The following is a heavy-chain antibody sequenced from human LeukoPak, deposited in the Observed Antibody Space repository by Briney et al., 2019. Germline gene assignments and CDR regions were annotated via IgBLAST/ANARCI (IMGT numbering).Heavy chain of an antibody. CDR3: ARDQSIAAAGTNFDY. Sequence: PSETLSLTCTVSGGSISSYYWSWIRQPAGKGLEWIGRIYTSGSTNYNPSLKSRVTMSVDTSKNQFSLKLSSVTAADTAVYYCARDQSIAAAGTNFDYWGQGTLVTVSS. V-gene: IGHV4-4*07. CDR2: IYTSGST. CDR1: GGSISSYY. J-gene: IGHJ4*02. D-gene: IGHD6-13*01.